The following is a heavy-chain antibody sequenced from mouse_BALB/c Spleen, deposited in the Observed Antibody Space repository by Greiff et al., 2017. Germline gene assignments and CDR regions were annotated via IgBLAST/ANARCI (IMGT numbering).Heavy chain of an antibody. CDR3: AREGDGNFDY. J-gene: IGHJ2*01. V-gene: IGHV1S137*01. D-gene: IGHD2-1*01. Sequence: QVHVKQSGAELVRPGVSVKISCKGSGYTFTDYAMHWVKQSHAKSLEWIGVISTYYGDASYNQKFKGKATMTVDKSSSTAYMELARLTSEDSAIYYCAREGDGNFDYWGQGTTLTVSS. CDR1: GYTFTDYA. CDR2: ISTYYGDA.